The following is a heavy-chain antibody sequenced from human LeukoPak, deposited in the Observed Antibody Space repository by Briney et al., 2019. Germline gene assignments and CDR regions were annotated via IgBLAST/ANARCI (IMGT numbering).Heavy chain of an antibody. V-gene: IGHV1-8*01. CDR1: GYTFTSYD. CDR3: ARALWNRRQLVIGY. Sequence: ASVKVSCKASGYTFTSYDINWVRQATGQGLEWMGWMNPNSGNTGYAQKFQGRVTMTRNTSISTAYMELSSLRPEDTAVYYCARALWNRRQLVIGYWGQGTLVTVSS. J-gene: IGHJ4*02. CDR2: MNPNSGNT. D-gene: IGHD6-13*01.